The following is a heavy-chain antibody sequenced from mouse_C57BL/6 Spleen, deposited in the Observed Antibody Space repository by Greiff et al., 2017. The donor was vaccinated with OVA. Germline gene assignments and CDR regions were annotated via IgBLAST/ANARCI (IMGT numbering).Heavy chain of an antibody. CDR3: AKSTMVTREFAY. D-gene: IGHD2-2*01. J-gene: IGHJ3*01. V-gene: IGHV5-17*01. Sequence: EVKLMESGGGLVKPGGSLKLSCAASGFTFSDYGMHWVRQAPEKGLEWVAYISSGSSTIYYADTVKGRFTISRDNAKNTLFLQMTSLRSEDTAMYYCAKSTMVTREFAYWGQGTLVTVSA. CDR2: ISSGSSTI. CDR1: GFTFSDYG.